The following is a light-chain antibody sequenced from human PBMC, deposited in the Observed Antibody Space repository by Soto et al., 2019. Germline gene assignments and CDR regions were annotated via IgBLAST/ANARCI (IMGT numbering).Light chain of an antibody. J-gene: IGKJ2*01. Sequence: EIVMTQSPATLSVSPGERATLSCRASQGVSSNLAWYQQKPGQAPRLLIYAASTRATGIPARFSGSGSGTEFTLTISSLQSEDFAVYYCQQYNKWPPYTFGQGTKLEIK. V-gene: IGKV3-15*01. CDR2: AAS. CDR3: QQYNKWPPYT. CDR1: QGVSSN.